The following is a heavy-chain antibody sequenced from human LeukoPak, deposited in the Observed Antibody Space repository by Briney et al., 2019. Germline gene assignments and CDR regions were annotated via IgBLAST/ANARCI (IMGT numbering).Heavy chain of an antibody. CDR1: GFTISNNY. J-gene: IGHJ4*02. D-gene: IGHD5-24*01. V-gene: IGHV3-11*04. CDR3: AKDGYNPHFDY. CDR2: ISRSGSTI. Sequence: GGSLRLSCAASGFTISNNYIRWLRQAPGKGLEWVSYISRSGSTIYYADSVKGRFTISRDNAKNSLYLQMNSLRAEDTAVYYCAKDGYNPHFDYGAEGTRVSVS.